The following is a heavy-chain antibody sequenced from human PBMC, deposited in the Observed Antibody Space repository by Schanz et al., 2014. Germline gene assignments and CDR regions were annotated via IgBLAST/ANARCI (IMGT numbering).Heavy chain of an antibody. CDR2: ILGLASTT. CDR3: TRDVRLDRRGNWFDP. Sequence: EVQLLESGGGLLQPGGSLRLSCAASGFTFSTSAMSWVRQVPGKGLEWVSAILGLASTTYYADSVKGRFTISRDNSKNLLYLQMNSLRAEDTAVYYCTRDVRLDRRGNWFDPWGQGTLVTVSS. D-gene: IGHD1-1*01. V-gene: IGHV3-23*01. CDR1: GFTFSTSA. J-gene: IGHJ5*02.